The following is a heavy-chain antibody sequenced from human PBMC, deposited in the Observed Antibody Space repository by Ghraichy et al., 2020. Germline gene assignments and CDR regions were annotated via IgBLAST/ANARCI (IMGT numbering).Heavy chain of an antibody. D-gene: IGHD3-22*01. V-gene: IGHV3-7*01. CDR2: IKQDGSEK. CDR1: GFTFSSYW. CDR3: AREVAMIVVVSDAFDI. Sequence: LSLTCAASGFTFSSYWMSWVRQAPGKGLEWVANIKQDGSEKYYVDSVKGRFTISRDNAKNSLYLQMNSLRAEDTAVYYCAREVAMIVVVSDAFDIWGQGTMVTVSS. J-gene: IGHJ3*02.